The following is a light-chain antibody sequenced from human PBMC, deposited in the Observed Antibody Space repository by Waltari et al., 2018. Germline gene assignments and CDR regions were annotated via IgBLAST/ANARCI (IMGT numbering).Light chain of an antibody. V-gene: IGLV2-23*02. Sequence: QSALTQPASVSGSPGQSITISCTGTSSDVGNYKRVSWYQQHPGKAPKLMIYAVSKRPPGVSARVSGSKSGDMASLTVSGLQPEDEAEYFCSSYAGSSKGVFGGGTKVTVL. CDR1: SSDVGNYKR. CDR3: SSYAGSSKGV. CDR2: AVS. J-gene: IGLJ2*01.